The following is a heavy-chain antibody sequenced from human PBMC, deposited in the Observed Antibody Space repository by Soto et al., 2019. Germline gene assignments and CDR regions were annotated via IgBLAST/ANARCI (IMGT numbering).Heavy chain of an antibody. CDR2: IYPGDSNT. CDR3: ARQAYQYDTNSFGR. J-gene: IGHJ4*02. D-gene: IGHD2-8*01. Sequence: PGASLKISCKGSGYRLTTYWIGSVRQIHGKGLEWMALIYPGDSNTRFSPYFQGQVTISVDMSISTAYMQWSSLRVSDTAMYYCARQAYQYDTNSFGRWGQGTLVT. V-gene: IGHV5-51*01. CDR1: GYRLTTYW.